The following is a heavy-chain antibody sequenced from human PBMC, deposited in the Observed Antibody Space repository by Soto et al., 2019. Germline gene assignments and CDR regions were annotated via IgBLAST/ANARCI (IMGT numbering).Heavy chain of an antibody. CDR1: GFTFSDYY. CDR2: ISSSDSTI. D-gene: IGHD3-10*01. V-gene: IGHV3-11*01. CDR3: ARAIDYYGSGSYYNGYDFDY. J-gene: IGHJ4*02. Sequence: QVQLVESGGGLVKPEGSLRLSCAPSGFTFSDYYMSWIRQPPGKGLEWVSYISSSDSTIYYADSVNGRFTISRDNAKNSLYLQMNSLRAEDTAVYYCARAIDYYGSGSYYNGYDFDYWGQGTLVTVSS.